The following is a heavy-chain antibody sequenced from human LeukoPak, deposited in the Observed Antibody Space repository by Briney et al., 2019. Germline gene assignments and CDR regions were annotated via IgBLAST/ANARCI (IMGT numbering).Heavy chain of an antibody. CDR3: ARDPESSPGYYYYYMDV. V-gene: IGHV4-59*11. D-gene: IGHD1-14*01. J-gene: IGHJ6*03. Sequence: SETLSLTCTVSGGSISSHYWGWVRQPPGKGLEWVGYIYYSGSTNYNPSLKRRVTISVDPSKNQFSLKLSSVTAADTAVYYCARDPESSPGYYYYYMDVWGKGTTVTVSS. CDR1: GGSISSHY. CDR2: IYYSGST.